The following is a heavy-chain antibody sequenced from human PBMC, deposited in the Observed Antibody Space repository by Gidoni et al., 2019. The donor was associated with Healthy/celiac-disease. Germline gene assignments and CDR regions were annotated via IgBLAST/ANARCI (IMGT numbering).Heavy chain of an antibody. J-gene: IGHJ3*02. D-gene: IGHD1-26*01. V-gene: IGHV3-7*01. CDR3: ASWDSGSYSDAFDI. Sequence: EVQLVESGGGLVQPGGSLRLSCAASGFTFSSYWMSWVRQAPGKGLEWVANIKQDGSEKYYVDSVKGRFTISRDNAKNSLYLQMNSLRAEDTAVYYCASWDSGSYSDAFDIWGQGTMVTVSS. CDR1: GFTFSSYW. CDR2: IKQDGSEK.